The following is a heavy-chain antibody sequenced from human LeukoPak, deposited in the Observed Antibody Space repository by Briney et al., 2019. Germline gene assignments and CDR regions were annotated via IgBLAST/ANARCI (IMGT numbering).Heavy chain of an antibody. D-gene: IGHD6-13*01. CDR1: GFTFSSYE. CDR3: ARGTGIAAAGTHFDY. V-gene: IGHV3-48*03. CDR2: ISSSGSTI. J-gene: IGHJ4*02. Sequence: GGSLRLSCAASGFTFSSYEMNWVRQAPGKGLEWVSYISSSGSTIYYADSVKGRFTISRDNSKNTLYLQMNSLRAEDTAVYYCARGTGIAAAGTHFDYWGQGTLVTVSS.